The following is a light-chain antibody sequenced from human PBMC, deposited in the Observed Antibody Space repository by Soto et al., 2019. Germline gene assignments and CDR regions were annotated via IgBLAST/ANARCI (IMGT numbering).Light chain of an antibody. CDR3: QQYYSYSPLT. CDR1: QGISSY. CDR2: AAS. Sequence: AIRMTQSPSSLSASTGDRVTITCRASQGISSYLAWYQQKPGKAPKLLIYAASTLQSGVPSRFSGSGSGTDFTLTISCLQSEDFATYYCQQYYSYSPLTFGGGTKV. J-gene: IGKJ4*01. V-gene: IGKV1-8*01.